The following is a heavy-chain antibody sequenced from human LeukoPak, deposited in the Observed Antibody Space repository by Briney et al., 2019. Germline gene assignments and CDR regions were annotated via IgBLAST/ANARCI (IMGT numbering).Heavy chain of an antibody. CDR1: GGSISSYY. CDR3: ARLVVPAASTIYYYYGMDV. D-gene: IGHD2-2*01. V-gene: IGHV4-59*01. J-gene: IGHJ6*02. Sequence: SETLSLTCTVSGGSISSYYWSWIRQPPGKGLEWIGYIYYSGSTNYNPSLKSRVTISVDTSKNQFSLKLSSVTAADTAVYYCARLVVPAASTIYYYYGMDVWGQGTTVTVSS. CDR2: IYYSGST.